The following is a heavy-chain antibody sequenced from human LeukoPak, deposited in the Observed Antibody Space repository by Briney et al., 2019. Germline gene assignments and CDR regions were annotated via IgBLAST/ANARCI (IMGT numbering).Heavy chain of an antibody. CDR1: GYTFTSYA. CDR2: INAGNGNT. D-gene: IGHD6-6*01. V-gene: IGHV1-3*01. Sequence: ASVKVSCKASGYTFTSYATHWVRQAPGQRLEWMGWINAGNGNTKYSQKFQGRVTITRDTSASTAYMELSSLRSEDTAVYYCARMSSIAARPPSGFDYWGQGTLVTVSS. CDR3: ARMSSIAARPPSGFDY. J-gene: IGHJ4*02.